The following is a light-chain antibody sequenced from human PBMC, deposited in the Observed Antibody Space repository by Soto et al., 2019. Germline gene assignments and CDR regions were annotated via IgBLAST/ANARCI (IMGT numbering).Light chain of an antibody. V-gene: IGKV3-20*01. J-gene: IGKJ1*01. CDR3: QQYGSSPPT. CDR2: GAS. CDR1: QSVSSSY. Sequence: EMVLTQSPGTLSLSPGERATLSGRASQSVSSSYLAWYQQKPGQAPRLLIYGASSRATGIPDRFSGSGSGTDFTLTISRLEPEDFAVYYCQQYGSSPPTFGQGTKVEIK.